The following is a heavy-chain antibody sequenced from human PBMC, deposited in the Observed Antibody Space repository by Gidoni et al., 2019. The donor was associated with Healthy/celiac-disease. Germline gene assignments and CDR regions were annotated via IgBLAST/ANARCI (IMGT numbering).Heavy chain of an antibody. J-gene: IGHJ5*02. CDR2: IYYSGST. D-gene: IGHD3-3*01. CDR1: GGSISSGGYY. V-gene: IGHV4-31*03. CDR3: ARGWPIRFLEWSLEEINWFDP. Sequence: QVQLQESGPGLVKPSQPLSLTCTVSGGSISSGGYYWSWIRQHPGKGLEWIGYIYYSGSTYYNPSLKSRVTISVDTSKNQFSLKLSSVTAADTAVYYCARGWPIRFLEWSLEEINWFDPWGQGTLVTVSS.